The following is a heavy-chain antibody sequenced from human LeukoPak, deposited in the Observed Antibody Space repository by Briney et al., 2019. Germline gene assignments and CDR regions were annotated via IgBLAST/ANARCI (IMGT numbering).Heavy chain of an antibody. CDR1: GGSISSYY. J-gene: IGHJ4*02. CDR3: ARVTKIAARRLYYFDY. D-gene: IGHD6-6*01. CDR2: IYYSGST. V-gene: IGHV4-59*01. Sequence: SETLSLTCTVSGGSISSYYWSWIRQPPGKGLEWIGYIYYSGSTNYNPSLKSRVTISVDTSKNQFSLKLSSVTAAATAVYYCARVTKIAARRLYYFDYWGQGTLVTVSS.